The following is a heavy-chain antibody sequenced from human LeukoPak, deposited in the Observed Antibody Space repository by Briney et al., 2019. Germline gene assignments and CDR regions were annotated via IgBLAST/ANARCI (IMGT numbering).Heavy chain of an antibody. D-gene: IGHD3-10*01. CDR2: INHSGST. CDR3: ARLSVRGVIYYYYYMDV. J-gene: IGHJ6*03. CDR1: GGSSSDSY. Sequence: SETLSLTCAVYGGSSSDSYWSWIRQPPGKGLEWIGEINHSGSTNYIPSLKSRVTISVDTSKNQFSLKLSSVTAADTAVYYCARLSVRGVIYYYYYMDVWGKGTTVTISS. V-gene: IGHV4-34*01.